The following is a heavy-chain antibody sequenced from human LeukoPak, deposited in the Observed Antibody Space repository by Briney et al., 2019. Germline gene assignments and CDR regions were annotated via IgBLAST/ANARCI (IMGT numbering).Heavy chain of an antibody. D-gene: IGHD2-15*01. Sequence: ASVKVSCKASGYTFTSYDINWVRQATGQGLEWMGWMNPNSGNTGYAQKFQGRVTMTRNTSISTAYMELSSLRSEDTAVYYCARKKAATRYYGMDVWGQGTTVTVSS. CDR2: MNPNSGNT. CDR1: GYTFTSYD. J-gene: IGHJ6*02. CDR3: ARKKAATRYYGMDV. V-gene: IGHV1-8*01.